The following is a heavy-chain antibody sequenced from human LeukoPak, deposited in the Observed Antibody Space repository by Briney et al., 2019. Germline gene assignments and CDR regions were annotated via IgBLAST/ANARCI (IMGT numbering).Heavy chain of an antibody. CDR2: ISSDGSTT. CDR3: AKGFRVGPAVLYGMDV. J-gene: IGHJ6*02. Sequence: GGSLRLSCAASRFTFSDHYVSWIRQAPGKGLEWVSFISSDGSTTWYADSVKGRFTISRDNSKNTLYLQTNSLRAEDPAVYYCAKGFRVGPAVLYGMDVWGQGTTVTVSS. D-gene: IGHD2-2*01. CDR1: RFTFSDHY. V-gene: IGHV3-11*01.